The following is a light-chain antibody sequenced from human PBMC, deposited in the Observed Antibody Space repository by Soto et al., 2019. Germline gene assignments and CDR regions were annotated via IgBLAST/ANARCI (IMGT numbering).Light chain of an antibody. V-gene: IGKV1-8*01. J-gene: IGKJ1*01. CDR2: AAS. CDR3: QQYYIYPTRT. Sequence: AIRMTQSPSSFSASTGDRVTITCRASQGISSYLAWYQQKPGKAPKLLIYAASTLQSGVPSRFSGSGSGTDFTLTISCLQSEDFATYCCQQYYIYPTRTFGQGTKVEIK. CDR1: QGISSY.